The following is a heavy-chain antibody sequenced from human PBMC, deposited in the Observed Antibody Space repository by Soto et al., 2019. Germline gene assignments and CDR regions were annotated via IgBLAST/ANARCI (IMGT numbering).Heavy chain of an antibody. Sequence: GESLKISCKGSGYSFTSYWISWVRQMPGKVLEWMVRIDPSYSYTNYSPSFQGHVTISADKSISTAYLQWSSLKASDTAMYYCARHPMTTEDGMDVWGQGTTVTVSS. CDR2: IDPSYSYT. V-gene: IGHV5-10-1*01. J-gene: IGHJ6*02. CDR3: ARHPMTTEDGMDV. D-gene: IGHD4-17*01. CDR1: GYSFTSYW.